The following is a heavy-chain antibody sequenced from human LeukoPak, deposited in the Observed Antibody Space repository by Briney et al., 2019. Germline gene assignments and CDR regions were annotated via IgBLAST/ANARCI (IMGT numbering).Heavy chain of an antibody. V-gene: IGHV4-34*01. D-gene: IGHD3-3*01. CDR1: GVSFSGYY. CDR2: INHSGST. CDR3: ARTRITIFGVVHYYYGMDV. J-gene: IGHJ6*02. Sequence: SETLSLTCAVYGVSFSGYYWSWIRQPPGKGLEWIGEINHSGSTNYNPSLKSRVTISVDTSKNQFSLKLSSVTAADTAVYYCARTRITIFGVVHYYYGMDVWGQGTTVTVSS.